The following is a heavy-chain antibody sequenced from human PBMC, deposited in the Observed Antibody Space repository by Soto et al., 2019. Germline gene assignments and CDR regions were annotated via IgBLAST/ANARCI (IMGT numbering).Heavy chain of an antibody. D-gene: IGHD1-1*01. Sequence: PSETLSLTCTVSGGSITSSYWSWIRRPPGKGLEWIAYIYDTGISGYTPSTSYNPYLKSRVTMSVDTSKSQFSLNLTSVTAEDTAVYYCARGDDPLFYYGLDVWGQGSTGTVSS. CDR2: IYDTGISGYTPST. CDR3: ARGDDPLFYYGLDV. CDR1: GGSITSSY. J-gene: IGHJ6*02. V-gene: IGHV4-59*01.